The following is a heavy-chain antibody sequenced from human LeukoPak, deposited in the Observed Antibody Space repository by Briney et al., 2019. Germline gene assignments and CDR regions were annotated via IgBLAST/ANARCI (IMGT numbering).Heavy chain of an antibody. CDR2: IPYDGSNK. J-gene: IGHJ4*02. Sequence: GGSLRLSCAASGFTFSSYAMHWVRQAPGKGLEWVALIPYDGSNKYYADSVKGRFTVSRDNSKNTLYLQMNSLRAEDTAVYYCAGGRNYYASGSLFDFWGQGTLVTVSS. CDR3: AGGRNYYASGSLFDF. CDR1: GFTFSSYA. D-gene: IGHD3-10*01. V-gene: IGHV3-30*04.